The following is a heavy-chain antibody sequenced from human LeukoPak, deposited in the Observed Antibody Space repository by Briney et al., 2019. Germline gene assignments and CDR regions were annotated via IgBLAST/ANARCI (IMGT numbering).Heavy chain of an antibody. CDR3: ARLGELSLGYYYYYYYMDV. V-gene: IGHV4-31*03. D-gene: IGHD3-16*02. J-gene: IGHJ6*03. CDR2: IYYSGST. Sequence: PSETLSLTCTVSGVSISSGGYYWSWIRQHPGKGLEWIGYIYYSGSTYYNPSLKSRLTISLDTSSNQFSLKLNSVTAADTAVYYCARLGELSLGYYYYYYYMDVWGKGTTVTVSS. CDR1: GVSISSGGYY.